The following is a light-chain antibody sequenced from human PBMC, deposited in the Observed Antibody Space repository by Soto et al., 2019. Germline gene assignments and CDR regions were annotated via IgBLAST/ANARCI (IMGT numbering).Light chain of an antibody. CDR3: SSYTSSSTLKV. Sequence: QSALIQPASVSGSPGQSITISCTGTSSDVGGYNYVSWYQQHPGKAPKLMIYDVSNRPSGVSNRFSGSKSGNTASLTISGLQAEDEADYYCSSYTSSSTLKVFGTGTKLTVL. CDR2: DVS. V-gene: IGLV2-14*01. J-gene: IGLJ1*01. CDR1: SSDVGGYNY.